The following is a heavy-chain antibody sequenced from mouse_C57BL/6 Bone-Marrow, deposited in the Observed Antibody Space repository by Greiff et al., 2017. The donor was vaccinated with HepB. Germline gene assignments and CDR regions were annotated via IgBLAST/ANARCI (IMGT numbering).Heavy chain of an antibody. V-gene: IGHV5-17*01. Sequence: EVKLVESGGGLVKPGWSLKLSCAASGFTFSDCGMHWVRQAPEKGLEWVAYISSSSSTIYYADTVKGRFTISRDNAKNTLFLQMTSLRSEDTAMYYCARFTTVLCFDYWGQGTTLTVSS. CDR2: ISSSSSTI. D-gene: IGHD1-1*01. CDR3: ARFTTVLCFDY. J-gene: IGHJ2*01. CDR1: GFTFSDCG.